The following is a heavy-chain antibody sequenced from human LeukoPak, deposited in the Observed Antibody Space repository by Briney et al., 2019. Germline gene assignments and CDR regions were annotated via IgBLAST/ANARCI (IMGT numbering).Heavy chain of an antibody. V-gene: IGHV1-2*02. D-gene: IGHD3-10*01. J-gene: IGHJ4*02. CDR1: GYTFTGYY. CDR3: ARAGVWFGEITDY. CDR2: INPNSGGT. Sequence: ASVKVSCKASGYTFTGYYMHWVRQAPGQGLEWMGWINPNSGGTNYAQKFQGSVTMTRDTSIRTAYMELSRLRSDDTAVYYCARAGVWFGEITDYWGQGTLVTVSS.